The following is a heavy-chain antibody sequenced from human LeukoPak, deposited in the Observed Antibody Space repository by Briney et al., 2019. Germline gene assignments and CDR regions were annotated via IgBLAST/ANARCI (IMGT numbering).Heavy chain of an antibody. CDR1: GFTFSSYA. V-gene: IGHV3-23*01. D-gene: IGHD2-2*01. J-gene: IGHJ4*02. CDR3: AKRKVVPAARVPPWYFDY. Sequence: GGSLRLSCAASGFTFSSYAMSWVRQAPGKGLEWVSAISGSGGSTYYADSVKGRFTISRDNSKNTLYLQMNSLRAEDTAVYYCAKRKVVPAARVPPWYFDYWGQGTLVTVSS. CDR2: ISGSGGST.